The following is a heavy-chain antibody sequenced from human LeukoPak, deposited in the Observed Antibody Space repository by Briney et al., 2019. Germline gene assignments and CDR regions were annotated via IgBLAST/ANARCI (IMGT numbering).Heavy chain of an antibody. Sequence: GGSLRLSCAASGFTFSSYGMHWVRQAPGKGLEWVAVISYDGSNKYYADSVKGRFTISRDNAKNSLYLQMNSLRAEDTAVYYCARVPAYSSSQTYYYMDVWGKGTTVTVSS. D-gene: IGHD6-13*01. CDR2: ISYDGSNK. CDR1: GFTFSSYG. J-gene: IGHJ6*03. V-gene: IGHV3-30*03. CDR3: ARVPAYSSSQTYYYMDV.